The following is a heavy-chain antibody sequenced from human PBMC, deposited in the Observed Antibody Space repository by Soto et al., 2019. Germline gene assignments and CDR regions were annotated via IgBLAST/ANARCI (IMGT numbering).Heavy chain of an antibody. CDR2: IYYSGST. Sequence: SETNSVTCTVSDGSIRSGYYYWSWLQQPPGKGLEWIGYIYYSGSTYYNPSLKSRVTISVDTSKNQFSLKLSSVTAADTAVYYCARGNPYSGSYYLFDYWGQGTLVTVSS. J-gene: IGHJ4*02. CDR1: DGSIRSGYYY. CDR3: ARGNPYSGSYYLFDY. V-gene: IGHV4-30-4*01. D-gene: IGHD1-26*01.